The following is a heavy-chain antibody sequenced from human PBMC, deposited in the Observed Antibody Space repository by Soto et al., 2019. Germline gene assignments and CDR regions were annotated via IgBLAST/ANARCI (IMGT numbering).Heavy chain of an antibody. CDR2: IKSKTDGGTT. CDR3: TTEERFDFWSGYYTDYYYYYGMDV. V-gene: IGHV3-15*07. D-gene: IGHD3-3*01. J-gene: IGHJ6*02. CDR1: GFTFSNAW. Sequence: PGGSLRLSCAASGFTFSNAWMNWVRQAPGKGLEWVGRIKSKTDGGTTDYAAPVKGRFTISRDDSKNTLYLQMNSLKTEDTAVYYCTTEERFDFWSGYYTDYYYYYGMDVWGQGTTVTVSS.